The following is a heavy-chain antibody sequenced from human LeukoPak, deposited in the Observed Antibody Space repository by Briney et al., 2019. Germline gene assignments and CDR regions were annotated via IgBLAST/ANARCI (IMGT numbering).Heavy chain of an antibody. CDR2: INPNSGGT. Sequence: EASVKVPCKASGYTFTGYYMHWVRQAPGQGLEWMGRINPNSGGTNYAQKFQGRVTMTRDTSISTAYMELSRLRSDDTAVYYCARGVNVLLWFGELYYFDYWGQGTLVTVSS. D-gene: IGHD3-10*01. J-gene: IGHJ4*02. V-gene: IGHV1-2*06. CDR3: ARGVNVLLWFGELYYFDY. CDR1: GYTFTGYY.